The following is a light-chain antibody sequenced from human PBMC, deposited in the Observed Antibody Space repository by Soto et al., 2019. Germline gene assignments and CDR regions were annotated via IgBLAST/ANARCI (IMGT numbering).Light chain of an antibody. CDR1: SSDVGGYNY. CDR3: SSYTSRSTMV. J-gene: IGLJ2*01. V-gene: IGLV2-14*01. CDR2: EVS. Sequence: QSALTQPASVSGSPGQSITISCTGTSSDVGGYNYVSWYQQHPGKAPKLMIYEVSNRPSGVSNRFSGSNSGNTDSLTISGLQAEDEADYYCSSYTSRSTMVFGGGTKLTVL.